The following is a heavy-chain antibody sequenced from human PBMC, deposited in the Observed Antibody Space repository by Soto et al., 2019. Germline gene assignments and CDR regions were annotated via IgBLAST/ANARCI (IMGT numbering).Heavy chain of an antibody. CDR3: ARDRYCSGGSCYHFDY. Sequence: QVQLVQSGAEVKKPGASVKVSCKASGYTFTSYGISWVRQAPGQGLEWMGWISAYNSNTNYAQKLQGRVTMTTDTATSTAYMELRSLRSDDTAVYYWARDRYCSGGSCYHFDYWGQGTLVTVSS. CDR1: GYTFTSYG. CDR2: ISAYNSNT. V-gene: IGHV1-18*01. D-gene: IGHD2-15*01. J-gene: IGHJ4*02.